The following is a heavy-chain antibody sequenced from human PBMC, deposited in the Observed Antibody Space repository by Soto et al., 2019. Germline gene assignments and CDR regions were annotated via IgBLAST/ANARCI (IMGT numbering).Heavy chain of an antibody. CDR3: AREDSSDVFDY. CDR1: GFIFGTYE. CDR2: IGSSRRSI. V-gene: IGHV3-48*03. Sequence: GALRLSCAAPGFIFGTYEMNWVRQAPGKGLEWVSFIGSSRRSIYYADSVEGRFTVSRDNAKNLLYLQMNSLRAEDTAVYYCAREDSSDVFDYWGQGTLFTGSS. J-gene: IGHJ4*02.